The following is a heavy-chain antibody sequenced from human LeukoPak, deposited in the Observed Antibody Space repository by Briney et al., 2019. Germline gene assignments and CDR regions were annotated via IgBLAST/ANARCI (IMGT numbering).Heavy chain of an antibody. D-gene: IGHD4-23*01. J-gene: IGHJ3*02. Sequence: PGGSLRLSCAASGFTFDDYGMSWVRQAPGKGLEWVSGINWNGGSTGYADPVKGRFTISRDNAKNSLYLQMNSLRAEDTALYHCARDTRGDYGGPGAFDIWGQGTMVTVSS. CDR2: INWNGGST. V-gene: IGHV3-20*01. CDR1: GFTFDDYG. CDR3: ARDTRGDYGGPGAFDI.